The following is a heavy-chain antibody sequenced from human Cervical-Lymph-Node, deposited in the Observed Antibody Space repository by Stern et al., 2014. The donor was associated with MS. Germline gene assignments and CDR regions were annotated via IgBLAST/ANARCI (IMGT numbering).Heavy chain of an antibody. Sequence: QLQLQESGPGLMKPSQTLSLTCTVSAASVSSGGHYWTWFRQHPGKGLEWIGYIHYSGITNYNPSLQSRLTISVDTSKNQFSLKLTSVTAADTAIYYCARSGPEFSGPEGLWFGEVWFDPWGQGTLVTVSS. CDR2: IHYSGIT. D-gene: IGHD3-10*01. J-gene: IGHJ5*02. V-gene: IGHV4-31*03. CDR1: AASVSSGGHY. CDR3: ARSGPEFSGPEGLWFGEVWFDP.